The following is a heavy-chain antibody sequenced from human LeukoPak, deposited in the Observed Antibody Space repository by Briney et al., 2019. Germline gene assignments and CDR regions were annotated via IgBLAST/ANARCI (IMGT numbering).Heavy chain of an antibody. J-gene: IGHJ4*02. Sequence: AGGSLRLSCAASGFTFDDYAMHWVRQAPGKGLEWVSLISWDGGSTHYADSVKGRFTISRDNSKNSLYLQMNSLRAEDTALYYCAKDRQGVGATGFDYWGQGTLVTVSS. CDR3: AKDRQGVGATGFDY. CDR2: ISWDGGST. D-gene: IGHD1-26*01. CDR1: GFTFDDYA. V-gene: IGHV3-43D*03.